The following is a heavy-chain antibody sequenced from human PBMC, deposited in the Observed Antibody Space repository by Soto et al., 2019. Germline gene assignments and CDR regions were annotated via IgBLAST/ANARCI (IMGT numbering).Heavy chain of an antibody. CDR2: ISASGANT. D-gene: IGHD5-12*01. CDR1: GITFNNYA. V-gene: IGHV3-23*01. Sequence: EVQLLESGGGLVQPGGSLRLSCTASGITFNNYALSWVRQAPGKGLEWVSGISASGANTFYADSVKGRFTISRDNSKNTLSLQVNSLRADDPAVYYCAKAHGGGTSTITSYLDYWGRGTLVTVSS. J-gene: IGHJ4*02. CDR3: AKAHGGGTSTITSYLDY.